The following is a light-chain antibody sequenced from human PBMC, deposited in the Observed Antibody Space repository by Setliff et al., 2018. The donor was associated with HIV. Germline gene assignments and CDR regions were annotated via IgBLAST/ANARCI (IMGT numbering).Light chain of an antibody. CDR2: DVS. CDR3: CSYAGSFTLVV. Sequence: QSALTQPASVSGSPGQSITISCTGASSDVGGYNYVSWYQQHPGKAPKLIIYDVSRRPSGVPDRLSGSKSGNTASLTISGLQAEDEADYYCCSYAGSFTLVVFGGGTKATVL. J-gene: IGLJ2*01. V-gene: IGLV2-11*01. CDR1: SSDVGGYNY.